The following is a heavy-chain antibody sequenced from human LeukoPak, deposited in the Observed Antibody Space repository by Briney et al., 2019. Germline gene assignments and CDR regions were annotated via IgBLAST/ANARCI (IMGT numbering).Heavy chain of an antibody. CDR2: INRDGTEK. CDR3: VRGDWYFES. J-gene: IGHJ4*02. Sequence: GGSLRLSCATSGFNFSDSRMTWVRQAPGKGLQWVANINRDGTEKHFLDSIEGRFTISRDNRKKSLYLQMNSLRPQDTAVYFCVRGDWYFESWGQGTLVSVCS. V-gene: IGHV3-7*04. D-gene: IGHD2-21*01. CDR1: GFNFSDSR.